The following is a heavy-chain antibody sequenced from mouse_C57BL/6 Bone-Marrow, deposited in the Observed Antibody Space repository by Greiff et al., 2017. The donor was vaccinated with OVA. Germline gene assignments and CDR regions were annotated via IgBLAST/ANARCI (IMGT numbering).Heavy chain of an antibody. CDR1: GYSFTSYY. J-gene: IGHJ2*01. V-gene: IGHV1-66*01. CDR2: IYPGSGNT. CDR3: ARRMWLDY. D-gene: IGHD2-2*01. Sequence: VKLQESGPELVKPGASVKISCKASGYSFTSYYIHWVKQRPGQGLEWIGWIYPGSGNTKYNEKFKGKATLTADTSSSTAYMQLSSLTSEDSAVYYCARRMWLDYWGQGTTLTVSS.